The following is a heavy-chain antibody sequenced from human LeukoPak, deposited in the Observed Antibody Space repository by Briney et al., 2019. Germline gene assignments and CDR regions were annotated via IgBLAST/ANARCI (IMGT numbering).Heavy chain of an antibody. CDR2: INHSGST. J-gene: IGHJ6*02. CDR3: ARGRVKVWWLRYYYYYGMDV. CDR1: GGSISSSSYY. D-gene: IGHD1-26*01. Sequence: SETLSLTCTVSGGSISSSSYYWGWIRQPPGKGLEWIGEINHSGSTNYNPSLKSRVTISVDTSKNQFSLKLSSVTAADTAVYYCARGRVKVWWLRYYYYYGMDVWGLGTTVTVSS. V-gene: IGHV4-39*07.